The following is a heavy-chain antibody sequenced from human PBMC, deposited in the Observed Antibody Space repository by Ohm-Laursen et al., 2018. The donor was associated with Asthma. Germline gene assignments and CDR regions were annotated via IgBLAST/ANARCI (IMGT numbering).Heavy chain of an antibody. CDR3: TLIGGGDAFDI. V-gene: IGHV3-73*01. Sequence: SLRLSCTASGFTFSSYTMHWVRQASGKGLEWVGRIRSKANNYATAYAASVKGRFTISRDDSKNTAYLQMNSLKTEDTAVYYCTLIGGGDAFDIWGQGTMVTVSS. CDR2: IRSKANNYAT. D-gene: IGHD3-16*01. J-gene: IGHJ3*02. CDR1: GFTFSSYT.